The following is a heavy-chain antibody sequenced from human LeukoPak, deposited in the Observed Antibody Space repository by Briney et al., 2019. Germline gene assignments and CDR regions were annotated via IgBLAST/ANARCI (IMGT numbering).Heavy chain of an antibody. D-gene: IGHD3-10*01. CDR1: GYTFTSYG. Sequence: ASVKVSCKASGYTFTSYGISWVRQAPGQGLEWMGWISAYNGNTNYAQKLQGRVTMTTDTSTSTAYMELRSLRSGDTAVYYCARALQVTMVRGVITFWFDPWGQGTLVTVSS. CDR3: ARALQVTMVRGVITFWFDP. J-gene: IGHJ5*02. CDR2: ISAYNGNT. V-gene: IGHV1-18*01.